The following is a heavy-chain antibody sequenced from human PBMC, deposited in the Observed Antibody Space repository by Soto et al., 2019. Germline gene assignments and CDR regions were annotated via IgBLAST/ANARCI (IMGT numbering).Heavy chain of an antibody. V-gene: IGHV1-69*13. D-gene: IGHD3-9*01. Sequence: ASVKVSCKASGGTFSSYAISWVRQAPGQGLEWMGGIIPIFGTANYAQKFQGRVTITADESTSTAYMELSSLRSEDTAVYYCATLYYDILTGDPDDAFDIWGQGTMVTVSS. J-gene: IGHJ3*02. CDR3: ATLYYDILTGDPDDAFDI. CDR2: IIPIFGTA. CDR1: GGTFSSYA.